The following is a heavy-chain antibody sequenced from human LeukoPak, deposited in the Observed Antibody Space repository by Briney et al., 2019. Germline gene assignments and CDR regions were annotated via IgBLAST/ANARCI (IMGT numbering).Heavy chain of an antibody. D-gene: IGHD3-22*01. CDR3: ARTLLPGLKGAFDI. Sequence: SETLSLTCTVSGGSISSYYWSWIRQPPGKGLEWIGYIYYSGSTNYDPSLRGRVALSVDTSKNQISLNLGSVSAADTAVYYCARTLLPGLKGAFDIWGQGTMVTVSS. CDR1: GGSISSYY. J-gene: IGHJ3*02. CDR2: IYYSGST. V-gene: IGHV4-59*08.